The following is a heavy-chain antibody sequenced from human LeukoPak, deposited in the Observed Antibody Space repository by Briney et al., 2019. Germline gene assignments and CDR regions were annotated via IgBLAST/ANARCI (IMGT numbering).Heavy chain of an antibody. CDR1: GFTFSSYS. D-gene: IGHD3-10*02. Sequence: GGSLRLSCAASGFTFSSYSMNWVRQAPGKGLEWVSSISSSSSYIYYADSVKGRFTISRDNAKNSLYLQMNSLRAEDTAVYYCASVRAASYFDYWGQGTLVTVSS. CDR3: ASVRAASYFDY. J-gene: IGHJ4*02. CDR2: ISSSSSYI. V-gene: IGHV3-21*01.